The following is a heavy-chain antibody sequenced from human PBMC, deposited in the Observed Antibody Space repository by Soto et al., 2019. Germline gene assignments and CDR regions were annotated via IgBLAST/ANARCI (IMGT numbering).Heavy chain of an antibody. Sequence: ASVKVSCKVSGYTLTELSMHWVRQAPGKGLEWMGGFDPEDGETIYAQKFQGRVTMTEDTSTDTAYMELSSLRSEDTAVYYCATAPIRFLEWLLLDYWGQGTLVTVSS. D-gene: IGHD3-3*01. V-gene: IGHV1-24*01. CDR3: ATAPIRFLEWLLLDY. CDR2: FDPEDGET. J-gene: IGHJ4*02. CDR1: GYTLTELS.